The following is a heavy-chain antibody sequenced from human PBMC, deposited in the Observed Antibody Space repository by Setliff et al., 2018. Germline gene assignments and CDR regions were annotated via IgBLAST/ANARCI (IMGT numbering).Heavy chain of an antibody. CDR1: GGTFSDYH. CDR2: INHRGST. D-gene: IGHD6-6*01. V-gene: IGHV4-34*01. CDR3: ARGRNIAARLLDS. J-gene: IGHJ4*02. Sequence: LSLTCAAYGGTFSDYHWTWIRQPPEKGLEWIGEINHRGSTNYNPSLKSRVTISIDTSRDQFSLKLISMIAADTAVYYCARGRNIAARLLDSWGQGTLVTVSS.